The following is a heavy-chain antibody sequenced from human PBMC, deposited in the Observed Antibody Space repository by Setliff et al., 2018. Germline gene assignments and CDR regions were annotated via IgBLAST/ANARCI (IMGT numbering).Heavy chain of an antibody. D-gene: IGHD2-15*01. CDR2: INLGGGNT. CDR1: GYTFTSYY. Sequence: GASVKVSCKASGYTFTSYYVHWVRQAPGQGLEWMGLINLGGGNTKYLEKFQGRVTFTRDTSASTAYMEVSSLRSEDAAVYFCSVVDLGDYWGQGTLVTVSS. V-gene: IGHV1-46*01. J-gene: IGHJ4*02. CDR3: SVVDLGDY.